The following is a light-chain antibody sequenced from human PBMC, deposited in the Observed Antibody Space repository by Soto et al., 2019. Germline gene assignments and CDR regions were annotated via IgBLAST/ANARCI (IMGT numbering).Light chain of an antibody. J-gene: IGKJ1*01. CDR3: QPGGV. Sequence: DIQLTQSPSFLSASVGDRVTITCRASQGISNYLAWYQQKPGKAPNLLIYAASTVQSGVPSRFSGSGSGTEFTLTISSLQPEDFATYYGQPGGVFGQGTKAEIK. V-gene: IGKV1-9*01. CDR1: QGISNY. CDR2: AAS.